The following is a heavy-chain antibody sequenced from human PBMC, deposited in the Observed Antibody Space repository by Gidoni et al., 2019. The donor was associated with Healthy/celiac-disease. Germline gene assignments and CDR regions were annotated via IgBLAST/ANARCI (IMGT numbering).Heavy chain of an antibody. Sequence: QVQLVESGGGVVQPGRSLRLSCAASGFTLSSYGMHWVRQAPGKGLGRVAVIWYDGSNKYYADSVKGRFTISRDNSKNTLYLQMNSLRAEDTAVYYCARGFSGSLLYYFDYWGQGTLVTVSS. CDR1: GFTLSSYG. V-gene: IGHV3-33*01. J-gene: IGHJ4*02. CDR2: IWYDGSNK. D-gene: IGHD3-22*01. CDR3: ARGFSGSLLYYFDY.